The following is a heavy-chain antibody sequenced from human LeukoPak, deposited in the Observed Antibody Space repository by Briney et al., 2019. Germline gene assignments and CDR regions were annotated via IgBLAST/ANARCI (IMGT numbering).Heavy chain of an antibody. CDR3: AKDSGIAVAGTREPFDY. CDR1: GFTFDDYA. CDR2: ISWNSGSI. Sequence: PGGSLRLSCAASGFTFDDYAMHWVRQAPGKGLEWVSGISWNSGSIGYADSVKGRFTIPRDNAKNSLYLQMNSLRAEDTALYYCAKDSGIAVAGTREPFDYWGQGTLVTVSS. V-gene: IGHV3-9*01. J-gene: IGHJ4*02. D-gene: IGHD6-19*01.